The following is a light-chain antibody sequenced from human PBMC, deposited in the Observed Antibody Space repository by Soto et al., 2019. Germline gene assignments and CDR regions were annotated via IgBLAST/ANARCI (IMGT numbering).Light chain of an antibody. V-gene: IGLV2-8*01. J-gene: IGLJ1*01. CDR2: EVT. CDR1: SSDIGGSNY. CDR3: ASYAGSNKV. Sequence: QSALTQPASVSGSPGQSITISCTGTSSDIGGSNYVSWYQHHPGKAPQLMIYEVTKRPSGVPDRFSGSKSGNTASLTVSGLLPEDEADYYCASYAGSNKVFGTGTKVTVL.